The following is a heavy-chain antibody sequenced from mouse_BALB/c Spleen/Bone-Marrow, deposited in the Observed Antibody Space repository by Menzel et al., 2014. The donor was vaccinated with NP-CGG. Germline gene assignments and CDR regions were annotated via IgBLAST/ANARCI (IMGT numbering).Heavy chain of an antibody. CDR3: ARHGITRLLDY. D-gene: IGHD2-4*01. V-gene: IGHV5-9-3*01. CDR2: ISSGGSYT. J-gene: IGHJ2*01. CDR1: GFTFSSYA. Sequence: EVQLVESGGGLVKPGESLKLSCAASGFTFSSYAMSWVRQTPEKRLEWVATISSGGSYTYYPDSVKGRFTISRDNAKNTPYLQMSSLRSEDTAMYYCARHGITRLLDYWGQGTTLTVSS.